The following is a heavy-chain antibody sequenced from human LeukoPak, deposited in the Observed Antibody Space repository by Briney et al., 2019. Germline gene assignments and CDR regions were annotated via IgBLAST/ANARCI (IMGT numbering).Heavy chain of an antibody. J-gene: IGHJ4*02. D-gene: IGHD3-22*01. CDR2: ISGSGGST. CDR1: GITLSNYG. V-gene: IGHV3-23*01. CDR3: AKRGVVTRVILVGFHKEAYYFDS. Sequence: GGSLRLSCAVSGITLSNYGMSWVRQAPGKGLEWVAGISGSGGSTNYADSVKGRFSISRDNPKNTLYLQMNSLRAEDTAVYFCAKRGVVTRVILVGFHKEAYYFDSWGQGALVTVSS.